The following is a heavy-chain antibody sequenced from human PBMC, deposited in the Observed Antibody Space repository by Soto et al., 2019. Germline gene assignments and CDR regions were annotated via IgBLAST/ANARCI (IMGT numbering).Heavy chain of an antibody. D-gene: IGHD3-10*01. V-gene: IGHV4-30-2*01. CDR1: GGSISGGGYS. CDR3: ARVVWFGELLSGPFAY. J-gene: IGHJ4*02. CDR2: IYHSGST. Sequence: SEPLSLTCAVSGGSISGGGYSWSWIRQPPGKGLEWIGYIYHSGSTYYNPSLKSRVTISVDRSKNQFSLKLSSVTAADTAVYYCARVVWFGELLSGPFAYWGQGTLVTVSS.